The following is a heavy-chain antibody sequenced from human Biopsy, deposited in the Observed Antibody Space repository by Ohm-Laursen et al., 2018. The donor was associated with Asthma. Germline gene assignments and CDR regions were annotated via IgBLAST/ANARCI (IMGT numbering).Heavy chain of an antibody. CDR3: ARAVDYSHYYGIDV. CDR1: GYTFNSAG. J-gene: IGHJ6*02. V-gene: IGHV1-18*01. CDR2: ISVYNGNT. D-gene: IGHD3-10*01. Sequence: ASAKLSCKTSGYTFNSAGITWVRQAPGQGLEWMGWISVYNGNTKVAQKLQDRITMITDTSTSTAYMELRSLRSDDTAVYFCARAVDYSHYYGIDVWSQGTTVTVS.